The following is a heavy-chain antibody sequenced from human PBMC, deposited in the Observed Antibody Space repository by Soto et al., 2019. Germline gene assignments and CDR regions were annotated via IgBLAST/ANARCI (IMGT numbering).Heavy chain of an antibody. D-gene: IGHD1-26*01. J-gene: IGHJ4*02. CDR3: VRVGVGIGNHFDS. CDR1: NGSISGFY. Sequence: SETLSLTFSVSNGSISGFYWTWIRQPPGKILEWIGYIHYSGRTDYNPSLTSRATMSVDTSKNQFSLNLKSITAADTAVYYCVRVGVGIGNHFDSWGRGTLVTVSS. CDR2: IHYSGRT. V-gene: IGHV4-59*12.